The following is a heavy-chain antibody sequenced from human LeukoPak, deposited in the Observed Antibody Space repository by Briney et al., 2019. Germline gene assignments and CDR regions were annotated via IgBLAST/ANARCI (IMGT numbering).Heavy chain of an antibody. Sequence: ASVKVSCKASGYTFTSYDINWVRQATGQGLEWMGWMNPNSGNTGYAQKFQGRVTITADKSTSTAYMELSSLRSEDTAVYYCARDPDYDYVWGLKNWGQGTLVTVSS. CDR3: ARDPDYDYVWGLKN. D-gene: IGHD3-16*01. CDR2: MNPNSGNT. J-gene: IGHJ4*02. CDR1: GYTFTSYD. V-gene: IGHV1-8*01.